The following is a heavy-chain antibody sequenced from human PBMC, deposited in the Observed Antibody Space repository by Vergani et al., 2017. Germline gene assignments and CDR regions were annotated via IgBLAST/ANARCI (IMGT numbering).Heavy chain of an antibody. CDR3: ASRTYYYDISGYPSPYFDY. D-gene: IGHD3-22*01. V-gene: IGHV1-69*06. J-gene: IGHJ4*02. CDR1: GGTFSSYA. Sequence: QVQLVQSGAEVKKPGSSVKVSCKASGGTFSSYAISWVRQAPGQGLEWMGGIIPIFGTANYAQKFQGRVTITADKSTSTAYMELSRLRSEDTAVYYCASRTYYYDISGYPSPYFDYGGQGTLVTVSS. CDR2: IIPIFGTA.